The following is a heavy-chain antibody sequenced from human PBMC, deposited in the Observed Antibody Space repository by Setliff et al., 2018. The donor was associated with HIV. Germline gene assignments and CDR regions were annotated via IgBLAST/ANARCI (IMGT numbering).Heavy chain of an antibody. CDR3: TRGYSSTWNNAFDL. J-gene: IGHJ3*01. D-gene: IGHD6-13*01. CDR2: IKTDGTVT. V-gene: IGHV3-74*01. Sequence: SLRLSCAASGFAFSYSWIHWVRQAPGKGLVWVSRIKTDGTVTNDADSVKGRFTVSRDNAKNTVYLQMNSLRVEDTAVYYCTRGYSSTWNNAFDLWGQGTMVTVSS. CDR1: GFAFSYSW.